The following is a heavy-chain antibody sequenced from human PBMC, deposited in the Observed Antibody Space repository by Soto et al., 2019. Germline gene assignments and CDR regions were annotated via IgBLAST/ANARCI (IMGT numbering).Heavy chain of an antibody. Sequence: SVKVSCKASVGTFSSYAISWVRQAPGQGLEGMGGIIPIFGTANYAKKFQGRVTITADKSTSTAYMELSSLRSEDTAVYYCARTMRSYDFWSGYPPPYYYYGMDVWGQGTTVTVSS. D-gene: IGHD3-3*01. CDR3: ARTMRSYDFWSGYPPPYYYYGMDV. CDR2: IIPIFGTA. CDR1: VGTFSSYA. J-gene: IGHJ6*02. V-gene: IGHV1-69*06.